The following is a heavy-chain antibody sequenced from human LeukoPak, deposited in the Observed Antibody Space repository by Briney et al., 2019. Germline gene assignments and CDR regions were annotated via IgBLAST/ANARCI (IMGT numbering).Heavy chain of an antibody. CDR2: INHSGST. CDR3: ANTYYDSSGYYSPSFDY. CDR1: GGSFSAYY. V-gene: IGHV4-34*01. D-gene: IGHD3-22*01. J-gene: IGHJ4*02. Sequence: PSETLSLTCAVYGGSFSAYYWSWIRQPAGKGLEWIGEINHSGSTNYNPSLKSRVTISVDMSKNQFSLKLNSVTAADTAVYYCANTYYDSSGYYSPSFDYWGQGTLVTVSS.